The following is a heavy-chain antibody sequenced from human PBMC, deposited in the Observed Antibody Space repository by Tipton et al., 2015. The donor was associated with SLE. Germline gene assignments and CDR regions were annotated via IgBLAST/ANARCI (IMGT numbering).Heavy chain of an antibody. CDR3: ARDRHYYDSSGMDV. J-gene: IGHJ6*04. CDR2: LSAGSNYR. D-gene: IGHD3-22*01. V-gene: IGHV3-21*01. Sequence: LSLTCSASGFSFSDYTMNWVRQAPGRGLEWVSSLSAGSNYRFHADSVRGRFTISRDNAKNSLYLQMNSLGAEDTAVYYCARDRHYYDSSGMDVWGKGTTVTVSS. CDR1: GFSFSDYT.